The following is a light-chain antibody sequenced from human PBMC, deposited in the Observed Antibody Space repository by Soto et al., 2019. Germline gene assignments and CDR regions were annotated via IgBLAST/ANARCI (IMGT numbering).Light chain of an antibody. V-gene: IGKV3-20*01. CDR3: QDYGSSRT. CDR1: QSVSSNY. Sequence: DIVLTQSPGTLSLSPGERATLSCRASQSVSSNYLAWYQQRPGQAPRLLIYGASNRATGIPDRFSGSGSGTDFTLTISRLEPEDFAVYYCQDYGSSRTFGEGTKVDIK. J-gene: IGKJ1*01. CDR2: GAS.